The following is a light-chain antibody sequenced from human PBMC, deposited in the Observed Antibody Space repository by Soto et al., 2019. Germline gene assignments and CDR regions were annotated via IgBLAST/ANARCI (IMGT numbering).Light chain of an antibody. CDR1: SSNIGNYY. CDR2: END. J-gene: IGLJ1*01. CDR3: GTWDSSLTTFV. V-gene: IGLV1-51*02. Sequence: QSAVREPPWVCASPGQKVTISCSGGSSNIGNYYASWHQQLPGTAPKLLIYENDKRPSGIPDRFSGSKSGTSATLGITGLQTGDEADYYCGTWDSSLTTFVFGNGTKVTVL.